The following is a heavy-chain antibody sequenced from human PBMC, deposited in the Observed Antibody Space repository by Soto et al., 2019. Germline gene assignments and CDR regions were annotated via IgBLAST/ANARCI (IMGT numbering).Heavy chain of an antibody. Sequence: PSETLSLTCSVSGDSISSGDYYWSWIRQHPGKGLEWIGYIYYSGLTYYNPSLKSRVTISVDTSKNQFSLKLSSVTAADTAVYYCARVGRQQLEYFQHWGQGTLVTVSS. CDR1: GDSISSGDYY. CDR2: IYYSGLT. V-gene: IGHV4-31*03. J-gene: IGHJ1*01. D-gene: IGHD6-13*01. CDR3: ARVGRQQLEYFQH.